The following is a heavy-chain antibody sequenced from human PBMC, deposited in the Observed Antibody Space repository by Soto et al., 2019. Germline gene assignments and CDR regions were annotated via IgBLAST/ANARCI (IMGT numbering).Heavy chain of an antibody. Sequence: QLQLQESGPGLVKPSETLSLTCTVSGGSISRSSFHWGRIRHPPGKGLAWIGSIYNMGSSYYSPALKSRVTIAVDTSKNLFSLKLSSVTGGETDVYYCARRERAAGTDWWFDPWGQGTLVTVSS. J-gene: IGHJ5*02. CDR1: GGSISRSSFH. CDR3: ARRERAAGTDWWFDP. D-gene: IGHD6-13*01. CDR2: IYNMGSS. V-gene: IGHV4-39*01.